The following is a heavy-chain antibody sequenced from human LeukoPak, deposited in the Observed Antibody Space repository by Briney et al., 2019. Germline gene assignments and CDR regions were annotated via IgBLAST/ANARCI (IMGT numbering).Heavy chain of an antibody. CDR3: ARDESSGYSYGY. Sequence: GGSLRLSCAASGFTFSSYSMNWVRQAPGKGLEWVSSISSSSSYIYYADSVKGRFTISRVNAKNSLYLQMNSLRAEDTAVYYCARDESSGYSYGYWGQGTLVTVSS. CDR1: GFTFSSYS. CDR2: ISSSSSYI. V-gene: IGHV3-21*01. D-gene: IGHD3-22*01. J-gene: IGHJ4*02.